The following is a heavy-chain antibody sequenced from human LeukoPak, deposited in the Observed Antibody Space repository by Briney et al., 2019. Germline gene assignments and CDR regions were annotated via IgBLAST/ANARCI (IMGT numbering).Heavy chain of an antibody. Sequence: SVKVSCKAYGGTFSSYAISWVRQAPGQGLEWMGGIIPIFGTANYAQKFQGRVTITADESTSTAYMELSSLRSEDTAVYYCASAVYGDSSARDYYYGMDVWGQGTTVTVSS. CDR1: GGTFSSYA. D-gene: IGHD4-17*01. CDR3: ASAVYGDSSARDYYYGMDV. CDR2: IIPIFGTA. J-gene: IGHJ6*02. V-gene: IGHV1-69*13.